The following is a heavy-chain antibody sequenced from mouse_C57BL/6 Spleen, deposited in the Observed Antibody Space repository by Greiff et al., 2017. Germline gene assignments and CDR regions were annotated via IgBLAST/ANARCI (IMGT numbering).Heavy chain of an antibody. CDR3: ARGSGYDAMDY. CDR2: INYDGSST. J-gene: IGHJ4*01. CDR1: GFTFSDYY. V-gene: IGHV5-16*01. Sequence: EVQVVESEGGLVQPGSSMKLSCTASGFTFSDYYMAWVRQVPEKGLEWVANINYDGSSTYYLDSLKSRFIISRDNAKNMLYLQMSSLKSEDTATYYCARGSGYDAMDYWGQGTSVTVSS. D-gene: IGHD3-2*02.